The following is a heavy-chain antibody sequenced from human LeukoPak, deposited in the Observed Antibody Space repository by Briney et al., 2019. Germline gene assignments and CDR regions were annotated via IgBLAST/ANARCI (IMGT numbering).Heavy chain of an antibody. CDR2: IWYDGSNK. Sequence: GRSLRLSCAASGFTFSSYGMHWVRQAPGKGLEWVAVIWYDGSNKYYADSVKGRFTISRDNSKNTLYLQMNSLRAEDTVVYYCARGMDIVATIDYWGQGTLVTVSS. CDR1: GFTFSSYG. J-gene: IGHJ4*02. V-gene: IGHV3-33*01. D-gene: IGHD5-12*01. CDR3: ARGMDIVATIDY.